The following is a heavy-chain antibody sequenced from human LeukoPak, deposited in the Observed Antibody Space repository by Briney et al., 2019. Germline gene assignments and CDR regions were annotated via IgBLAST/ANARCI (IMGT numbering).Heavy chain of an antibody. D-gene: IGHD1/OR15-1a*01. J-gene: IGHJ4*02. Sequence: GGSLRLSCAASGFTFRGYEMNWVRQAPGKGLEWVSYISSGSGNIRYYADSGKGRFTISRDNAENSLHLEMNSLRVEDTGVYYCARAAPPKNSDFDYWGQGTLVTVSS. V-gene: IGHV3-48*03. CDR2: ISSGSGNIR. CDR3: ARAAPPKNSDFDY. CDR1: GFTFRGYE.